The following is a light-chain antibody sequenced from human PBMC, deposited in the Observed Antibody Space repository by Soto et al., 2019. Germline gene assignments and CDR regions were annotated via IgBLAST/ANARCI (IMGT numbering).Light chain of an antibody. CDR2: LNSDGSH. J-gene: IGLJ3*02. CDR1: SGHSSYS. V-gene: IGLV4-69*01. Sequence: QSVLTQSPSASASLGASVKLTCTLSSGHSSYSIAWHQQQPEKGPRYLMNLNSDGSHNKGDGIPDRVSGSSSGAERYLTISSLQSEDEGDYYCQTWGTGFQVFGGGTKLTVL. CDR3: QTWGTGFQV.